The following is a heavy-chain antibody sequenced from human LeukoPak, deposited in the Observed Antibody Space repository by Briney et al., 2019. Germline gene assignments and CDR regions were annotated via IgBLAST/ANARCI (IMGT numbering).Heavy chain of an antibody. Sequence: ASVKVSFKASGYTFTSYGISWVRQAPGQGLEWMGWISAYNGNTNYAQKLQGRVTMTTDTSTSTAYMELRSLRSDDTAVYYCAKVVVAATRPYYYYYMDVWGKGTTVTISS. CDR1: GYTFTSYG. D-gene: IGHD2-15*01. V-gene: IGHV1-18*01. J-gene: IGHJ6*03. CDR2: ISAYNGNT. CDR3: AKVVVAATRPYYYYYMDV.